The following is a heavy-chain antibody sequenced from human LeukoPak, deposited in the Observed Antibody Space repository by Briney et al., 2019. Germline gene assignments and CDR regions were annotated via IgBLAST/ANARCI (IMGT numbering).Heavy chain of an antibody. V-gene: IGHV4-34*01. Sequence: RASETLSLTCAVYGGSLSGYYGSWIRQPPGKGREWVGEIKENGSTNNNPSLKRRVTKSADTRKNQFSLKLSSVTAADTAVYYCARGGVMVRGVPFSIRWNWFDPWGQGTLVTVSS. J-gene: IGHJ5*02. D-gene: IGHD3-10*01. CDR2: IKENGST. CDR1: GGSLSGYY. CDR3: ARGGVMVRGVPFSIRWNWFDP.